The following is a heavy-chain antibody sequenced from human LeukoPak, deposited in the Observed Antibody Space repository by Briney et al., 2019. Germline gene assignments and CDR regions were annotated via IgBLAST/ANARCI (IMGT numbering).Heavy chain of an antibody. CDR2: IYTSGST. J-gene: IGHJ4*02. CDR1: GGSFSGYY. V-gene: IGHV4-4*07. D-gene: IGHD1-1*01. CDR3: AREPVEDVGWNDGTFDY. Sequence: SETLSLTCAVYGGSFSGYYWSWIRQPAGKGLEWIGRIYTSGSTNYNPSLKSRVTISVDTSKNQFSLKLSSVTAADTAVYYCAREPVEDVGWNDGTFDYWGQGTLVTVSS.